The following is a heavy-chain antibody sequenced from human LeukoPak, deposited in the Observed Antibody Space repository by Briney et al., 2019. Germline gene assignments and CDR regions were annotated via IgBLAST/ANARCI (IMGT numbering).Heavy chain of an antibody. J-gene: IGHJ3*02. CDR2: ISGDGGST. CDR1: GFTFDDYA. CDR3: AKEIDTLGTNAFDI. D-gene: IGHD2-15*01. Sequence: GVSLRLSCAASGFTFDDYAMHWVRQAPGKGLEWVSLISGDGGSTYYADSVRGRFTISRDNSRNSLYLQMDSLRTEDTAFYYCAKEIDTLGTNAFDIWGQGTMVTVSS. V-gene: IGHV3-43*02.